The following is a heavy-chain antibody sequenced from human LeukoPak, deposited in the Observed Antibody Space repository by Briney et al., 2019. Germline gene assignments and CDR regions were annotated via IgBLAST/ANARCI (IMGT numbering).Heavy chain of an antibody. CDR2: ISASSNSI. J-gene: IGHJ5*02. CDR1: GFTFSIFA. Sequence: PGGSLRLSCAVSGFTFSIFAMNWVRQAPGQGLKWISYISASSNSIYYADSVKGRFTISRDNARNSLYLQMRSLRAEDTAVYYCARDVGYRSWFDPWGQGTLVTVSS. V-gene: IGHV3-48*01. D-gene: IGHD5-18*01. CDR3: ARDVGYRSWFDP.